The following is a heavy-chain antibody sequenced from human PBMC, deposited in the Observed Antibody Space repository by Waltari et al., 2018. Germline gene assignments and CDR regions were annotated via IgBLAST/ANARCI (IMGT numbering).Heavy chain of an antibody. Sequence: QVQLVESGGGVVQPGRSLRLSCAASGFTFSSYGMHWVGQAPGKGLELVAVISYDGSNKYYADSVKGRFTISRDNSKNTLYLQMNSLRAEDTAVYYCAKDRGFYYGMDVWGQGTTVTVSS. V-gene: IGHV3-30*18. CDR2: ISYDGSNK. J-gene: IGHJ6*02. D-gene: IGHD3-10*01. CDR1: GFTFSSYG. CDR3: AKDRGFYYGMDV.